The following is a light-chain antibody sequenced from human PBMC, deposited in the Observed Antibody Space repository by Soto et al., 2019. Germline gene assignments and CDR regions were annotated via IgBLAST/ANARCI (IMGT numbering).Light chain of an antibody. CDR1: SSNIGAGYD. V-gene: IGLV1-40*01. Sequence: QSVLTQPPSVSGAPGQRVTISCTGSSSNIGAGYDVHWYQQLPGTAPKLLIYGNSNRPSGVPDRFSGSKSGNTATLTISRVEAGDEADYYCQVWDSSSDHVVFGGGTKLTVL. CDR3: QVWDSSSDHVV. CDR2: GNS. J-gene: IGLJ2*01.